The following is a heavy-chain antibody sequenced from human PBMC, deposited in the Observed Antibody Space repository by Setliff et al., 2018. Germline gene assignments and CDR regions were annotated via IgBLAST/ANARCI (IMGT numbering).Heavy chain of an antibody. D-gene: IGHD1-26*01. CDR3: ARVSRTIVGARGFDY. J-gene: IGHJ4*02. CDR2: ISAYNGNT. V-gene: IGHV1-18*01. Sequence: ASVKVSCKASGGTFSSYAISWVRQAPGQGLEWMGWISAYNGNTNYAQKLQGRVTMTTDTSTSTAYMELSSLRSEDTAVYYCARVSRTIVGARGFDYWGQGTLVTVS. CDR1: GGTFSSYA.